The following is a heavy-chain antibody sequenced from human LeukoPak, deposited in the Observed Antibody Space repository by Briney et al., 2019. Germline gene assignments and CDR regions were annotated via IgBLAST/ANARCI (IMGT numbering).Heavy chain of an antibody. J-gene: IGHJ4*02. D-gene: IGHD3-3*01. V-gene: IGHV3-30*18. CDR2: ISYDGSNK. Sequence: PGGSLRLSCAASGFTFNQYVIHWARQAPGKGLEWVAVISYDGSNKYYADSVKGRFTISRDNSKNTLYLQMNSLRAEDTAVYYCAKDLTTFWSAYFDYWGQGTLVTVSS. CDR3: AKDLTTFWSAYFDY. CDR1: GFTFNQYV.